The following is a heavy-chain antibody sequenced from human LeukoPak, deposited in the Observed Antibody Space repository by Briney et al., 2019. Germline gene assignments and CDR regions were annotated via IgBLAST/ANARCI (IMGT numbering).Heavy chain of an antibody. CDR2: SKNKTNIYTT. V-gene: IGHV3-72*01. Sequence: GGSLRLSCAASGFTFTAHDMAWVPQAPGQALEWFGRSKNKTNIYTTEYAASVKGRFTISRADSKNSSHLQMNSLKTAQRAVDYCARDSSYCSFDYWGEGTLVTVSS. J-gene: IGHJ4*02. CDR3: ARDSSYCSFDY. CDR1: GFTFTAHD. D-gene: IGHD6-19*01.